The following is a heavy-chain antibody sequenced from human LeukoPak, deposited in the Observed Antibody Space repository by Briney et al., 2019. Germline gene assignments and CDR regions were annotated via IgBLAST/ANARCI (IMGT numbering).Heavy chain of an antibody. V-gene: IGHV3-30*03. CDR2: VSFDGRDK. CDR1: GFNFNKYG. CDR3: AMDDSSGYYSSYFDY. Sequence: PGGSLRLSCAASGFNFNKYGMHWVRQAPGKGLEWVAVVSFDGRDKYYVDSVKGRFTISRDNSKNTLYLQMNSLRAEDTAVYYCAMDDSSGYYSSYFDYWGQGTLVTVSS. J-gene: IGHJ4*02. D-gene: IGHD3-22*01.